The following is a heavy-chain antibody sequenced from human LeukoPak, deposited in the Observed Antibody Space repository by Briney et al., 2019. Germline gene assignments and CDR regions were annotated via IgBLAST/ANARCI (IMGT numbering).Heavy chain of an antibody. Sequence: GGSLRLSCAASGFTVSSNYMSWVRQAPGKGLEWVSVIYSGGSTYYADSVKGRFTISRDNSKNTLYLQMNSLRAEDTAVYYCARDLYYYGSGSFGKYYYYGMDVWGQGTTVTVSS. CDR3: ARDLYYYGSGSFGKYYYYGMDV. D-gene: IGHD3-10*01. J-gene: IGHJ6*02. CDR1: GFTVSSNY. CDR2: IYSGGST. V-gene: IGHV3-53*05.